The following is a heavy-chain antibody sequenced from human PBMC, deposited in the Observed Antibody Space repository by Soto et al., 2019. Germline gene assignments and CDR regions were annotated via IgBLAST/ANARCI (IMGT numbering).Heavy chain of an antibody. CDR2: IYYSGST. J-gene: IGHJ4*02. V-gene: IGHV4-59*12. CDR3: ARDHRHYDFWSGYFFDY. Sequence: PSETLSLTCTVSGGSISSYYWSWIRQPPGKGLEWIGYIYYSGSTNYNPSLKSRVTISVDTSKNQFSLKLSSVTAADTAVYYCARDHRHYDFWSGYFFDYWGQGTLVTVSS. CDR1: GGSISSYY. D-gene: IGHD3-3*01.